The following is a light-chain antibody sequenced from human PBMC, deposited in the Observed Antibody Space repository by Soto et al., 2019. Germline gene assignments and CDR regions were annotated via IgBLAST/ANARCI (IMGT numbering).Light chain of an antibody. CDR3: CSYAGSYVV. V-gene: IGLV2-11*01. Sequence: QSALTQPRSVSGSPGQSVTISCTGTSSDVGGYNYVSWYQQHPGKAPKLMIYDVSKRPSGVTDRFSGSKSGNTASLTLSGLQAEDEADYYCCSYAGSYVVFGGGTKLTVL. J-gene: IGLJ2*01. CDR1: SSDVGGYNY. CDR2: DVS.